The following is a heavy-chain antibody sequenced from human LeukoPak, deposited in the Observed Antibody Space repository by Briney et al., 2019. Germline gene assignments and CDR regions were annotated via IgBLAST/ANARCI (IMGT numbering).Heavy chain of an antibody. CDR2: VYTDGST. V-gene: IGHV3-53*01. CDR1: GFTFSNAW. Sequence: GGSLRLSCAASGFTFSNAWMSWVRQAPGKGLEWVSVVYTDGSTFYAASVKGRFTISRDNSKNTVFLQMNSLRAEDTAVYYCARRFYAMDVWGQGTTVTVSS. CDR3: ARRFYAMDV. J-gene: IGHJ6*02.